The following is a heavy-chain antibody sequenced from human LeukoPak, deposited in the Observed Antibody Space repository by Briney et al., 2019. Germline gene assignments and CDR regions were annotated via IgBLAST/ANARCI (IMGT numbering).Heavy chain of an antibody. J-gene: IGHJ4*02. CDR1: GGSISSSSYS. Sequence: SETLSLTCTVSGGSISSSSYSWGWIRQPPGKGLERIGSIYYSGSTYYNPSLKSRVTISVDTSKNQFSLKLSSVTAAETAVYYCATYVYYYGSGSKGYFDYWGQGTLVTVSS. CDR2: IYYSGST. D-gene: IGHD3-10*01. V-gene: IGHV4-39*01. CDR3: ATYVYYYGSGSKGYFDY.